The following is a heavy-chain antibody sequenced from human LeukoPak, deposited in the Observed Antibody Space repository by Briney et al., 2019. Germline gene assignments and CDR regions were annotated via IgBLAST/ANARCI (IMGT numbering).Heavy chain of an antibody. Sequence: GGSLRLSCAASGFTVSSNYMSWVRQAPGKGLEWVSVIYSGGSTYYADSVKGRFTISRDNSKNTLYLQMNSLRAEDTAVYYCASLGYYDSSGYFVDYWGQGTLVTVSS. J-gene: IGHJ4*02. D-gene: IGHD3-22*01. CDR1: GFTVSSNY. V-gene: IGHV3-53*01. CDR3: ASLGYYDSSGYFVDY. CDR2: IYSGGST.